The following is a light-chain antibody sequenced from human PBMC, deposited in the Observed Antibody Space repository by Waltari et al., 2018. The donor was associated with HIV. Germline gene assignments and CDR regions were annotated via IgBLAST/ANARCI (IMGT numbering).Light chain of an antibody. CDR1: SSNIGAGYD. V-gene: IGLV1-40*01. CDR3: QSYDSSLSGLHVV. J-gene: IGLJ2*01. CDR2: GNS. Sequence: QSVLTQPPSVSGAPGQRVTLSCTGSSSNIGAGYDVPWYPQLPGTAPKLLIDGNSNRPSGVPDRFSGSKSGTSASLAITGLQAEDEADYYCQSYDSSLSGLHVVFGGGTKLTVL.